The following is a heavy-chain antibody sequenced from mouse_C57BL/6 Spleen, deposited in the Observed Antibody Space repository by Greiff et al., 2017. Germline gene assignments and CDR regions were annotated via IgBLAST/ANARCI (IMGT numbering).Heavy chain of an antibody. D-gene: IGHD2-3*01. J-gene: IGHJ1*03. CDR3: ASPNYDGYPWYFDV. CDR1: GYTFTSYW. Sequence: QVQLQQPGAELVMPGASVKLSCKASGYTFTSYWMHWVKQRPGQGLEWIGEIDPSDSYTNYNQKFKGKSTLTVDKSSSTAYMQLRSLTSDDAAVYYCASPNYDGYPWYFDVWGTGTTVTVSS. CDR2: IDPSDSYT. V-gene: IGHV1-69*01.